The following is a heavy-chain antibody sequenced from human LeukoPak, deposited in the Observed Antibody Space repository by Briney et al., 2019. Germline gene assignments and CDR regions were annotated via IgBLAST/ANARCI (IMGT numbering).Heavy chain of an antibody. J-gene: IGHJ5*02. CDR1: GFTFSKYY. CDR3: AGGYGLGSYSA. Sequence: PRGSLRLSCAASGFTFSKYYMSWIRQAPGKGLEWISYIVNSGGTTSYADSVQGRFTISSDDAKNSLYLQMNSLRAEDTAVYYCAGGYGLGSYSAWGQGIPVTVSS. V-gene: IGHV3-11*01. CDR2: IVNSGGTT. D-gene: IGHD3-10*01.